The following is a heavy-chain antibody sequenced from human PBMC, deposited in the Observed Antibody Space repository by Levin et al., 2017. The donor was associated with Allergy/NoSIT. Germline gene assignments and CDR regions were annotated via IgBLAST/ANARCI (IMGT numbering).Heavy chain of an antibody. CDR3: ASSRGEGFGELLDHHWPMDV. J-gene: IGHJ6*02. CDR2: ITSSSTYI. V-gene: IGHV3-21*01. D-gene: IGHD3-10*01. Sequence: GGSLRLSCAASGFTFSTYTMHWVRQVPGKGLEWVSSITSSSTYIYYADSVNGHFTISRDNAKNSLYLQMNSLRAEDTAVYYCASSRGEGFGELLDHHWPMDVWGQGTTVTVSS. CDR1: GFTFSTYT.